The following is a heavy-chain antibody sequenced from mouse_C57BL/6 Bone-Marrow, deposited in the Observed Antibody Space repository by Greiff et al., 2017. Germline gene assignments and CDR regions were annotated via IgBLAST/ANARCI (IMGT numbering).Heavy chain of an antibody. J-gene: IGHJ2*01. D-gene: IGHD2-2*01. CDR3: AREDGYDEDY. CDR1: GFTFSSYA. V-gene: IGHV5-4*01. Sequence: DVMLVESGGGLVKPGGSLKLSCAASGFTFSSYAMSWVRQTPEKRLEWVATISDGGSYTYYPDNVKGRFTISRDNAKNNLYLQMSHLKSEDTAMYYCAREDGYDEDYWGQGTTLTVSS. CDR2: ISDGGSYT.